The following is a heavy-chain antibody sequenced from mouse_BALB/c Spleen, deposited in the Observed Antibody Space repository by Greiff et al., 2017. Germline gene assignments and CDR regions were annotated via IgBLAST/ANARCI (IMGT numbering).Heavy chain of an antibody. CDR3: ARSGYYGSSRAWFAY. Sequence: VQLQQSGAELMKPGASVKISCKATGYTFSSYWIEWVKQRPGHGLEWIGEILPGSGSTNYNEKFKGKATFTADTSSNTAYMQLSSLTSEDSAVYYCARSGYYGSSRAWFAYWGQGTLVTVSA. D-gene: IGHD1-1*01. V-gene: IGHV1-9*01. CDR2: ILPGSGST. CDR1: GYTFSSYW. J-gene: IGHJ3*01.